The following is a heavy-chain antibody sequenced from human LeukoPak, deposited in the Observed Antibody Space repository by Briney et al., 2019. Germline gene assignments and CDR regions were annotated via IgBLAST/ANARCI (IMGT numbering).Heavy chain of an antibody. CDR2: ISSTSSYI. CDR3: SRVGSSGWPNYFDS. D-gene: IGHD6-19*01. J-gene: IGHJ4*02. CDR1: GFTFSTYS. V-gene: IGHV3-21*01. Sequence: GGSLRLSCAASGFTFSTYSMNWVRQAPGKGLEWVSSISSTSSYIYYADSVKGRFTISRENAKNSLYLQMNSVTAGDTAVYFCSRVGSSGWPNYFDSWGQGTLVTVSS.